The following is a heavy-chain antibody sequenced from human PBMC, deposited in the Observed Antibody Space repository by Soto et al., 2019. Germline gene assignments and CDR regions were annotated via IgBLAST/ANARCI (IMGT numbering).Heavy chain of an antibody. D-gene: IGHD5-18*01. V-gene: IGHV4-34*01. CDR1: GGSFSSYH. Sequence: SETLSLTCAVYGGSFSSYHWSWIRQTPGKGLEWIGEINHLTTTNYNPSLKSRVIISLDTPKNQFSLKLSSVTAADTAVYYCARGFDTALAPIFWGQGILVTVSS. CDR2: INHLTTT. CDR3: ARGFDTALAPIF. J-gene: IGHJ4*02.